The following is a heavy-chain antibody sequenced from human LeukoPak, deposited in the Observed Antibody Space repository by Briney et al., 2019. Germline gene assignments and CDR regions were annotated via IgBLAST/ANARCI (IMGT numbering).Heavy chain of an antibody. Sequence: PGRSLRLSCAASGFTFSIYAMSWVRQAPGKGLEWVSAITGSGASTYYADSVKGRFTISRDNSKNTLYLQMNSLRAEDTAVYYCAKSPRFGGATVFDYWGQGTLVTVSS. CDR1: GFTFSIYA. D-gene: IGHD3-16*01. V-gene: IGHV3-23*01. CDR3: AKSPRFGGATVFDY. CDR2: ITGSGAST. J-gene: IGHJ4*02.